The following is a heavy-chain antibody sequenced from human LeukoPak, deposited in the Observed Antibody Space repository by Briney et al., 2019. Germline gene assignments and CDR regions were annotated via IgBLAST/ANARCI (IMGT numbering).Heavy chain of an antibody. CDR3: ARGGYCSSTSCIDRGVYYYYYYMDV. CDR1: GYTFTSYD. V-gene: IGHV1-8*01. J-gene: IGHJ6*03. Sequence: GASVKVSCKASGYTFTSYDINWVRQATGQGLEWMGWMNPNSGNTGYAQKFQGRVTMTRNTSISTAYMELSSLRSEDTAVYYCARGGYCSSTSCIDRGVYYYYYYMDVWGKGTTVTVSS. CDR2: MNPNSGNT. D-gene: IGHD2-2*01.